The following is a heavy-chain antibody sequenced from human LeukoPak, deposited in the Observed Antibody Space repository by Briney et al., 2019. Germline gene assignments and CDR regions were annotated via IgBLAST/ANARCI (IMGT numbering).Heavy chain of an antibody. CDR2: ISGSGGST. CDR3: ARGYTRFGELRDY. J-gene: IGHJ4*02. V-gene: IGHV3-23*01. D-gene: IGHD3-10*01. Sequence: GGSLRLSCAASGFTFSSYAMSWVRQAPGKGLEWVSAISGSGGSTYYADSVKGRFTISRDNSKNTLYLQMNSLRAEDTAVYYCARGYTRFGELRDYWGQGTLVTVSS. CDR1: GFTFSSYA.